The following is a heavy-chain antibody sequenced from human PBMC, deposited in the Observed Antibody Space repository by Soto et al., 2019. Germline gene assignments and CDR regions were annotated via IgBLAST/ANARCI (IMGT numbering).Heavy chain of an antibody. V-gene: IGHV4-30-4*01. J-gene: IGHJ4*02. CDR3: ARVYDSSGYYYPYFDY. Sequence: SETLSLTCTVSGGSISSGDYYWSWIRQPPGKGLEWIGYIYYSGSTYYNPSLKSRVTISVDTSKNQFSLKLSAVTAADTAVYYCARVYDSSGYYYPYFDYWGQGTLVTVSS. D-gene: IGHD3-22*01. CDR2: IYYSGST. CDR1: GGSISSGDYY.